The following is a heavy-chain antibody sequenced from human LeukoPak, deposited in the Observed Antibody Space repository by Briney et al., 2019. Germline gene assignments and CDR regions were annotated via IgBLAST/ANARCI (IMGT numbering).Heavy chain of an antibody. J-gene: IGHJ4*02. Sequence: SETLSLTCAVYGGSFSGYYWIWIRQPPGKGLEWIGEINHSGSTNYNPSLKSRVTISVDTSKNQFSLKLSSVTAADTAVYYCARGMSPDYYGSGSYYSPFDYWGQGTLVTVSS. CDR3: ARGMSPDYYGSGSYYSPFDY. D-gene: IGHD3-10*01. CDR2: INHSGST. V-gene: IGHV4-34*01. CDR1: GGSFSGYY.